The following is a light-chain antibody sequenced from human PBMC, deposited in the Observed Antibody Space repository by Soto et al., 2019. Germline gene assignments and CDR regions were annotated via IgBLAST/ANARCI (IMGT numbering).Light chain of an antibody. J-gene: IGKJ3*01. CDR1: QSVSSSY. CDR3: QQYGSSPRVT. V-gene: IGKV3-20*01. Sequence: EIVLTQSPGTLSLSPGERATLSCRASQSVSSSYLAWYQQKPGQAPRLLIYCASSRPTGIPDRFSGSGSGTDFTLTISRLEPEDFAVYYCQQYGSSPRVTFGPGTKVDIK. CDR2: CAS.